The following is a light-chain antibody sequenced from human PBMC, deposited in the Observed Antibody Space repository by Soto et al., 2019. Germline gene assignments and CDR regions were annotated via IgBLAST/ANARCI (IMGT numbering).Light chain of an antibody. V-gene: IGKV3-15*01. CDR2: GAS. CDR1: QSVGSN. J-gene: IGKJ1*01. Sequence: IRMTQSPATLSVSQGERVTLSCRARQSVGSNLAWYQQKPGQAPRLLIYGASTRATGSPARFSGSGAETEFTLTISSLQAEDSAVYFCQQYNSWPTFTFGQGTKVDIK. CDR3: QQYNSWPTFT.